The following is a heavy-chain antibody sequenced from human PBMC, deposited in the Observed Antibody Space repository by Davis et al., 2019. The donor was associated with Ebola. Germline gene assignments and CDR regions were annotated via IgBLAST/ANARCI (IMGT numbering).Heavy chain of an antibody. CDR2: INPNSGGT. Sequence: ASVTVSCKASGYTFTGYYMHWVRQAPGQGLEWMGWINPNSGGTNYAQKFQGRVTMTRDTSISTAYMELSRLGSDDTAVYYCARDRPAAIRSVKWFDPWGQGTLVTVSS. CDR3: ARDRPAAIRSVKWFDP. CDR1: GYTFTGYY. V-gene: IGHV1-2*02. D-gene: IGHD2-2*02. J-gene: IGHJ5*02.